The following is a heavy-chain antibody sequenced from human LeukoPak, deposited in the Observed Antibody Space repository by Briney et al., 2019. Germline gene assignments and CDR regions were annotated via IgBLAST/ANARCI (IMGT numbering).Heavy chain of an antibody. J-gene: IGHJ4*02. CDR1: GGSISSNYW. CDR2: LHHSGST. D-gene: IGHD2-2*02. V-gene: IGHV4-4*02. CDR3: ARKRADTWYYFDY. Sequence: SGTLSLTCAVSGGSISSNYWWSWVRQPPGKGLEWIGELHHSGSTNYSPSLKSRVTTSVDKSKNQFSLKLTSVTAADTAVYYCARKRADTWYYFDYWGQGTLVTVSS.